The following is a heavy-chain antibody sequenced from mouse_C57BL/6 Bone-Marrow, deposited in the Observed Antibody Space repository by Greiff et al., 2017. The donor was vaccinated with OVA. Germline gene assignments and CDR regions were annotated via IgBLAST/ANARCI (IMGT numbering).Heavy chain of an antibody. CDR3: AIPPYYYYGEGCYFDY. Sequence: VQLMESGAELAKPGASVKLSCKASGYTFTSYWMHWVKQRPGQGLEWIGYINPSSGYTKYNQKFKDKATLTADKSSSTAYMQLSSLTYEDSAVYYGAIPPYYYYGEGCYFDYWGQGTTLTVSS. V-gene: IGHV1-7*01. D-gene: IGHD2-4*01. CDR1: GYTFTSYW. J-gene: IGHJ2*01. CDR2: INPSSGYT.